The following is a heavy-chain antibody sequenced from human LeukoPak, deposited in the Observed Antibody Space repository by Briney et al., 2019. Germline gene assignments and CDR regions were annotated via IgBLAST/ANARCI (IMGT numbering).Heavy chain of an antibody. J-gene: IGHJ3*02. CDR3: AREEMIVVVITHNDAFDI. D-gene: IGHD3-22*01. CDR1: GYSISSDYY. V-gene: IGHV4-38-2*02. CDR2: IYHSGST. Sequence: SETLSLTCTVSGYSISSDYYWGWIRQPPGKGLEWIGSIYHSGSTYYNPSLKSRVTISVDTSKDQFSLKLSSVTAADTAVYYCAREEMIVVVITHNDAFDIWGQGTMVTVSS.